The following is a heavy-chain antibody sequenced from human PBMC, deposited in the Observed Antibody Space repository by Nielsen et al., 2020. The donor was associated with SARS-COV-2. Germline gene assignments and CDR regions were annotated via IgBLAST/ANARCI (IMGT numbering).Heavy chain of an antibody. CDR3: AKGKYSSSSRGDYFDY. V-gene: IGHV3-30*18. Sequence: GESLKISCAASGFTFSSYGMHWVRQAPGKGLEWVAVISYDGSNKYYADSVKGRFTISRDNSKNTLNLQMNSLRAEDTAVYYCAKGKYSSSSRGDYFDYWGQGTLVTVSS. CDR2: ISYDGSNK. J-gene: IGHJ4*02. CDR1: GFTFSSYG. D-gene: IGHD6-6*01.